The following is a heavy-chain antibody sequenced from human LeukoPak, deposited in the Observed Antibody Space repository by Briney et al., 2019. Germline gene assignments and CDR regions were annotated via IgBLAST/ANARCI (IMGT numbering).Heavy chain of an antibody. Sequence: GGSLRLSCAASGFTFSSYAMSWVRQAPGKGLEWVSAISGSGGSTYYADSVKGRFTISRDNSRDTLYLQMNSLRAEDTAVYYCAKGYYDYVWGNYYFDYWGQGTLVTVSS. CDR1: GFTFSSYA. D-gene: IGHD3-16*01. J-gene: IGHJ4*02. CDR2: ISGSGGST. V-gene: IGHV3-23*01. CDR3: AKGYYDYVWGNYYFDY.